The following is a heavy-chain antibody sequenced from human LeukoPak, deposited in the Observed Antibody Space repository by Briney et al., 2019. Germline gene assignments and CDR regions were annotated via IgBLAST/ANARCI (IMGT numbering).Heavy chain of an antibody. V-gene: IGHV4-39*07. D-gene: IGHD2-2*01. J-gene: IGHJ6*02. CDR3: GRGPWVVPARLDV. CDR1: GGSIISSSYY. CDR2: IYYSGST. Sequence: SETLSLTGTGSGGSIISSSYYWGWIRQPPGKGLEWIGSIYYSGSTYYSPSLKSLVTISVDRSKNQFSLKLSSVTAADTSVYSWGRGPWVVPARLDVWAKGPRSPSP.